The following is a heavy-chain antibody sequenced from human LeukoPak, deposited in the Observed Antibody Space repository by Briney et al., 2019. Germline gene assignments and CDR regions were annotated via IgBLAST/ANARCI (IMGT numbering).Heavy chain of an antibody. CDR2: IYYSGST. CDR3: ARDLPYSDILTGYNALDI. J-gene: IGHJ3*02. CDR1: GGSVSSGSYY. D-gene: IGHD3-9*01. V-gene: IGHV4-61*01. Sequence: SETLSLTCTVSGGSVSSGSYYWSWIRQPPGKGLEWIGYIYYSGSTNYNPSLKSRVTISVDTSKHQFSLKLSSVTAADTAVYYCARDLPYSDILTGYNALDIWGQGTMVTVSS.